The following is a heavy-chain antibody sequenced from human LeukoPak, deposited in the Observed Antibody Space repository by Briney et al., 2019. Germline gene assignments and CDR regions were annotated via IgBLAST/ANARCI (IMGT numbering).Heavy chain of an antibody. CDR2: MNTDGSRT. V-gene: IGHV3-74*01. CDR1: GFTFSRYW. D-gene: IGHD2-8*02. CDR3: ASDFTGRDDY. Sequence: LGVSLRLSCAASGFTFSRYWMHWVRQVPGKRLVWVSRMNTDGSRTDYADSVKGRFTISRGNTKNTLYLQMNSLGVEDTAVYFCASDFTGRDDYWGQGTLVTVSS. J-gene: IGHJ4*02.